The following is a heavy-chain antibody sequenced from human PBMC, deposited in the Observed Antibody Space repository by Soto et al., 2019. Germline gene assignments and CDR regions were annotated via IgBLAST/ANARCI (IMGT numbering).Heavy chain of an antibody. CDR3: ARENPNYYDSSGYFDY. CDR1: GYTFTSYA. J-gene: IGHJ4*02. Sequence: ASVKVSCKASGYTFTSYAMHWVRQAPGQRLEWMGWINAGNGNTKYSQKFQGRVTITRDTSASTAYMELSSLRSEDTAVYYCARENPNYYDSSGYFDYWGQGTLVTVPQ. CDR2: INAGNGNT. D-gene: IGHD3-22*01. V-gene: IGHV1-3*01.